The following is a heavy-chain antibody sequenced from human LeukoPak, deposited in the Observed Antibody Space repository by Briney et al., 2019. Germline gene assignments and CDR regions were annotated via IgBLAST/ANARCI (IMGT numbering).Heavy chain of an antibody. Sequence: ASAKVSCKASGYTFTSYAISWVRQAPGQGLEWMGGIIPIFGTANYAQKFQGRVTITTDESTSTAYMELSSLRSEDTAVYYCARGRYYYDSSGPGFDYWGQGTLVTVSS. CDR3: ARGRYYYDSSGPGFDY. V-gene: IGHV1-69*05. CDR2: IIPIFGTA. J-gene: IGHJ4*02. D-gene: IGHD3-22*01. CDR1: GYTFTSYA.